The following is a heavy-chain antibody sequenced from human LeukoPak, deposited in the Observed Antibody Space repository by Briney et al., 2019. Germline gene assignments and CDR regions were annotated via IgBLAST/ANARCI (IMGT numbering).Heavy chain of an antibody. CDR3: ARIGVGATAYNWFDP. CDR2: IYYSGST. V-gene: IGHV4-39*07. D-gene: IGHD1-26*01. CDR1: GGSISSSSYY. Sequence: NPSETLSLTCTVSGGSISSSSYYWGWMRQPPGKGLEWIGSIYYSGSTYYNPSLKSRVTISVDKSKNQFSLKLSSVTAADTAVHYCARIGVGATAYNWFDPWGQGTLVTVSS. J-gene: IGHJ5*02.